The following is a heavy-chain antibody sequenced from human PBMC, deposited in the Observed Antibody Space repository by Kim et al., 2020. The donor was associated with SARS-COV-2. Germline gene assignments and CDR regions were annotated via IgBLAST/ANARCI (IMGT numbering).Heavy chain of an antibody. CDR3: ARISYYYGSGSYVGWFDP. Sequence: KSRVTISVDTSKNQFALQLSSVTAADTAVYYCARISYYYGSGSYVGWFDPWGQGTLVTVSS. V-gene: IGHV4-59*01. D-gene: IGHD3-10*01. J-gene: IGHJ5*02.